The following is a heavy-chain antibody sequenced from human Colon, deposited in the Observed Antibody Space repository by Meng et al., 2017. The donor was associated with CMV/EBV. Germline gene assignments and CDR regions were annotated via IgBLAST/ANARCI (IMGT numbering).Heavy chain of an antibody. Sequence: LVKVSCKASGGTFRSYSISWLRQAPGQGLEWMGRISPALGIASYAQKFPDRVTITADISTSTAYMELTTLRSDDTAVYYCARDVLWGSSSTYFDYWGQGTLVTVSS. CDR2: ISPALGIA. CDR1: GGTFRSYS. CDR3: ARDVLWGSSSTYFDY. J-gene: IGHJ4*02. V-gene: IGHV1-69*04. D-gene: IGHD3-16*01.